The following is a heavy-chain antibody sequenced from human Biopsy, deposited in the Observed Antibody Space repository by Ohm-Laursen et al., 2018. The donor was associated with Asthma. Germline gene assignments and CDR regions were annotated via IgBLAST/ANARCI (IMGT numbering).Heavy chain of an antibody. Sequence: ASVKVSCKLSGYSLTDLSMHWVRQAPGQGLEWMGGHDHEEGGTVNAQRFQGRVTMTEDTSTDTAYMELSSLGSDDTAVYYCASDFPKDYVRYNFQFWGQGTLVTVSS. D-gene: IGHD4-17*01. CDR3: ASDFPKDYVRYNFQF. CDR2: HDHEEGGT. CDR1: GYSLTDLS. V-gene: IGHV1-24*01. J-gene: IGHJ4*02.